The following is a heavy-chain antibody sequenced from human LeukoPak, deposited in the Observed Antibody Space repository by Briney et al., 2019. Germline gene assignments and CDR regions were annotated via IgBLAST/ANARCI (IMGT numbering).Heavy chain of an antibody. J-gene: IGHJ3*02. CDR2: ISYDGSNK. CDR1: GFTFSSYG. Sequence: PGGSLRLSCAASGFTFSSYGMHWVRQAPGKGLEWVAVISYDGSNKYYADSVKGRFTISRDNSKNTLYLQMNSLRAEDTAVYYCAKVMMVRGFDIWGQGTMVTVSS. D-gene: IGHD3-10*01. V-gene: IGHV3-30*18. CDR3: AKVMMVRGFDI.